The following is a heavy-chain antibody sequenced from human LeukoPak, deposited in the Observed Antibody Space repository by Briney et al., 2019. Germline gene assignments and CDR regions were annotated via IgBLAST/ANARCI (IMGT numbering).Heavy chain of an antibody. CDR1: GYTFTSNY. V-gene: IGHV1-18*04. Sequence: GASVKVSCKAFGYTFTSNYMHWVRQAPGQGPEWMGWISAYNGDTNYAQNLQGRVTMTTDTSTSTAYMELRSLRSDDTAVYYCARGLPQYYDSSGYTYYFDYWGQGTLVTVSS. CDR3: ARGLPQYYDSSGYTYYFDY. J-gene: IGHJ4*02. D-gene: IGHD3-22*01. CDR2: ISAYNGDT.